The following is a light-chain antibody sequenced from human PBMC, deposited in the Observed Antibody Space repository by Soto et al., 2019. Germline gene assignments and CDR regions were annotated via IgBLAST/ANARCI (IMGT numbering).Light chain of an antibody. J-gene: IGKJ5*01. V-gene: IGKV1-39*01. CDR3: QQGYSTPPT. CDR1: QSISSY. CDR2: AAS. Sequence: DIQMTQSPSSLSASVGDRVTITCRASQSISSYLNWYQQKPGKAPPLLIYAASSLQSGVPSRFSGSGSGTDFTLTISSLQPEDFATYYCQQGYSTPPTFGQGTRLEIK.